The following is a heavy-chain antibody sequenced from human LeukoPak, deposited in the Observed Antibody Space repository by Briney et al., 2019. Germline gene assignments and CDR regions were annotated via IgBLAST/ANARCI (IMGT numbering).Heavy chain of an antibody. V-gene: IGHV4-59*01. CDR2: ICYSGST. CDR1: GGSISSYY. CDR3: ARVPSYYDSSGYYEYYFDY. Sequence: SETLSLTCTVSGGSISSYYWSWIGRPPAKGLEWSGHICYSGSTNYNTSLKRRVTISVDTSKHQFSLKLSSVTAADTAVYYCARVPSYYDSSGYYEYYFDYCGQRTLVTASS. D-gene: IGHD3-22*01. J-gene: IGHJ4*02.